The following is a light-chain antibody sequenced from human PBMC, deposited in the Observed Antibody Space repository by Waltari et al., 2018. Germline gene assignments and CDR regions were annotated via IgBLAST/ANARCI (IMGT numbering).Light chain of an antibody. V-gene: IGLV1-47*01. CDR2: KNN. J-gene: IGLJ2*01. Sequence: QSVLTQPPSASGTPGQRVIISCSGSSSNIGSNYVYWYQQVPGTAPKLLIYKNNQRHSGVPDRFSGSKSGTSASLAISGLRSEDEADYYCAAWDDSLSGHVVFGGGTKLTAL. CDR1: SSNIGSNY. CDR3: AAWDDSLSGHVV.